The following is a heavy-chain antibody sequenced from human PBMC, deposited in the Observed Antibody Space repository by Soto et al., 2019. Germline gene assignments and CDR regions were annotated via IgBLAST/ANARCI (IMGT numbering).Heavy chain of an antibody. D-gene: IGHD4-17*01. J-gene: IGHJ4*02. CDR3: ARVTTVTTFDY. V-gene: IGHV1-69*13. CDR2: IIPIFGTA. Sequence: SVKVSCNASGSTFSSYAINWVRQSPGQGLEWMGGIIPIFGTANYAQKFQGRVTITADESTSTAYMELRSLRSEDTAVYYCARVTTVTTFDYWGQGTLVTVSS. CDR1: GSTFSSYA.